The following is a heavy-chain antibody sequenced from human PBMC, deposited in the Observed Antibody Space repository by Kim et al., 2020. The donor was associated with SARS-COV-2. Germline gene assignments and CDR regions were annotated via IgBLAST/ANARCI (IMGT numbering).Heavy chain of an antibody. CDR3: ARDAQQVNIFDY. D-gene: IGHD2-15*01. CDR2: IYSGGSA. J-gene: IGHJ4*02. Sequence: GGSLRLSCAASGFSVSSNYMGWVRQAPGKGLEWVSVIYSGGSAYYGNSVKGRFTTSRDNSKNTLYLQMSSLRAEDSATYYCARDAQQVNIFDYWGQGTLVPVSS. CDR1: GFSVSSNY. V-gene: IGHV3-53*01.